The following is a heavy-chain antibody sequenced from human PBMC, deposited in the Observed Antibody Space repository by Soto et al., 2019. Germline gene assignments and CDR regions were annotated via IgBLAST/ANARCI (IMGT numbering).Heavy chain of an antibody. CDR3: ARFHITKSYSSSSGSWFDP. Sequence: QVQLQQWGAGLLKPSETLSLTCAVYGGSFSGYYWSWIRQPPGKGLEWIGEINHSGSTNYNPSLKSRVTISVDTSKNQFSLKLSSVTAADTAVYYCARFHITKSYSSSSGSWFDPWGQGTLVTVSS. D-gene: IGHD6-13*01. CDR1: GGSFSGYY. V-gene: IGHV4-34*01. J-gene: IGHJ5*02. CDR2: INHSGST.